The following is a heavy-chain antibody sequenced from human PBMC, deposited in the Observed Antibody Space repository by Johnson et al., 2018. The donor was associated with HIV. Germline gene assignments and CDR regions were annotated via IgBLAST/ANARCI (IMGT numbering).Heavy chain of an antibody. D-gene: IGHD3-16*01. V-gene: IGHV3-66*01. CDR2: IYSGGST. CDR3: AKDQHVPLVRTVMRDDAFDI. Sequence: VQLVESGGGLVQPGGSLRLSCVVSGFTVSSTYMSWVRQAPGKWLEWVSAIYSGGSTYYADSVKGRFTVSRDTSKNAVYLQMNSLGAGDPAVYYCAKDQHVPLVRTVMRDDAFDIWGQGTMVTVSS. J-gene: IGHJ3*02. CDR1: GFTVSSTY.